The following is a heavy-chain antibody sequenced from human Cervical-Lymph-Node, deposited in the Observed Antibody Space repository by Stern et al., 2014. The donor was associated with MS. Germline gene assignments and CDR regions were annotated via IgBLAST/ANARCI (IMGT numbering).Heavy chain of an antibody. J-gene: IGHJ4*02. V-gene: IGHV3-33*01. D-gene: IGHD2/OR15-2a*01. CDR3: ARDSRKGGSNY. CDR2: IWYDGSNK. Sequence: VQLVESGGGVVQPGRSLRLACAASGFTFSSYGMHWVRQAPDKGLEWVAVIWYDGSNKYYADSVKGRFTISRDNSKNTLYLQMNSLRAEDTAVYYCARDSRKGGSNYWGQGTLVTVSS. CDR1: GFTFSSYG.